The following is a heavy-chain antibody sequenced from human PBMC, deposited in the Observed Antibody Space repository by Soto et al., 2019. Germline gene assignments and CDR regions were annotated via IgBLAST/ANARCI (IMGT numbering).Heavy chain of an antibody. Sequence: QVQLVQSGAEVKKPGSSVRVSCKSSGGTFDSDTMRWVRQAPGQGLEWMGRIIPIVGLAYYAQKFQGRVTLTADKFTSTAYMELSSLKSEDTAVYYCAREAVQPFDSWGQGTLVTVSS. V-gene: IGHV1-69*08. CDR3: AREAVQPFDS. J-gene: IGHJ4*02. CDR1: GGTFDSDT. D-gene: IGHD2-2*01. CDR2: IIPIVGLA.